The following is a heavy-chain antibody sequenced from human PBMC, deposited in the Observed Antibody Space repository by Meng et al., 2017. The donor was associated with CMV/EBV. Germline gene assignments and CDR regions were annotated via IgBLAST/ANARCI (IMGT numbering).Heavy chain of an antibody. CDR2: IVVGSGNT. CDR1: GFTFTNSA. J-gene: IGHJ1*01. Sequence: SVQVSCKASGFTFTNSAVQWLRQARGQPLEWIGWIVVGSGNTNYAQKFQERVTITRDMSTSTAYMELSSLRSEDTAVYYCAAGGNIVVVPAATMGESEYFQHWGQGTLVTVSS. D-gene: IGHD2-2*01. V-gene: IGHV1-58*01. CDR3: AAGGNIVVVPAATMGESEYFQH.